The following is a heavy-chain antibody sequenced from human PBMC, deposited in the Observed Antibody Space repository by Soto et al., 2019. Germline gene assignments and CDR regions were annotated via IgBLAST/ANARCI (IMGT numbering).Heavy chain of an antibody. J-gene: IGHJ4*02. Sequence: SETLSLTCTVSGGSINSYYWSWIRQPPGKGLEWIGYIYYSGSTNYNPSLKSRVTISVDTSKNQFSLKLRSVTGADTAVYYCARRYGGNFDYWGQGTQVTVSS. CDR2: IYYSGST. CDR1: GGSINSYY. D-gene: IGHD1-26*01. V-gene: IGHV4-59*01. CDR3: ARRYGGNFDY.